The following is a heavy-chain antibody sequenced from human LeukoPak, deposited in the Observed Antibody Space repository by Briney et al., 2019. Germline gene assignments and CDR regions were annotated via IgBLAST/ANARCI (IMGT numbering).Heavy chain of an antibody. V-gene: IGHV3-21*01. J-gene: IGHJ4*02. CDR1: GFTFSSYS. Sequence: GGSLRLSCAASGFTFSSYSMNWVRQAPGKWLEWVSPISSSSSYIYYADSVKGRFTISRDNAKNSLYLQMNSLRAEDTAVYYCARDLSFWSGSLLPDFDYWGQGTLVTVSS. CDR3: ARDLSFWSGSLLPDFDY. D-gene: IGHD3-3*01. CDR2: ISSSSSYI.